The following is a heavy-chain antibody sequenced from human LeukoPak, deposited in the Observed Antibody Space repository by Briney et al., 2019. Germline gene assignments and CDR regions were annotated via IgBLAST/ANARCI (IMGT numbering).Heavy chain of an antibody. D-gene: IGHD2-21*01. CDR1: SGSISTSNYY. Sequence: SETLSLTCTVSSGSISTSNYYWGWVRQPPGKALEWIGNIFYSGSTYYSPSLKSRVTISLDTSRNQFSLKLSSVTAADTAVYYCARDIQAFDIWGQGTMVTVSS. CDR2: IFYSGST. J-gene: IGHJ3*02. CDR3: ARDIQAFDI. V-gene: IGHV4-39*07.